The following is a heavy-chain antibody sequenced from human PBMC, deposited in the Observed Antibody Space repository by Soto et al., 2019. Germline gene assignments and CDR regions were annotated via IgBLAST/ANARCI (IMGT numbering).Heavy chain of an antibody. D-gene: IGHD2-15*01. CDR2: INPSVGRT. J-gene: IGHJ5*02. Sequence: ASVKVSCKASGYTFTSYYMHWVRQAPGQGLEWMGRINPSVGRTSYAQKFQGRVTITADESTSTAYMELSSLRSEDTAVYYCAKTSPHCSGGSCYSGWFDPWGQGTLVTVSS. CDR1: GYTFTSYY. V-gene: IGHV1-46*01. CDR3: AKTSPHCSGGSCYSGWFDP.